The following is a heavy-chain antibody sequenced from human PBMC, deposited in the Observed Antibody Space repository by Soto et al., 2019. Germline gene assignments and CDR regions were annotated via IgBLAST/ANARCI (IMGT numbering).Heavy chain of an antibody. D-gene: IGHD1-1*01. CDR2: VKGDGRDK. V-gene: IGHV3-7*05. CDR3: ATRTRG. Sequence: EVQLVESGGGLVQPGGSLRLSCAASGFTFTDHYMTWVRQAPGKGLEWVATVKGDGRDKYYVDSVKGRFIISRDNAKNSVYLQMGYLRVEDTAVYYCATRTRGWGQGTLVTVSS. J-gene: IGHJ4*02. CDR1: GFTFTDHY.